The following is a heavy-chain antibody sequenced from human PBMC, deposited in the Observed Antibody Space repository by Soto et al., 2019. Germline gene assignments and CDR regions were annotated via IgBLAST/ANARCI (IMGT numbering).Heavy chain of an antibody. J-gene: IGHJ4*02. CDR3: ARDLVVPAAIAIAAAGIFDY. Sequence: PVGSLRLSCAASGFTFSSYAMHWVRQAPGKGLEWVAVISYDGSNKYYADSVKGRFTISRDNSKNTLYLQMNSLRAEDTAVYYCARDLVVPAAIAIAAAGIFDYWGQGTLVTVSS. D-gene: IGHD2-2*01. V-gene: IGHV3-30-3*01. CDR1: GFTFSSYA. CDR2: ISYDGSNK.